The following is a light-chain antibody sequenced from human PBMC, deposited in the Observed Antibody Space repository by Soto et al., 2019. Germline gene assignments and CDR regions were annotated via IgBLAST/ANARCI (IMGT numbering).Light chain of an antibody. J-gene: IGKJ4*01. CDR2: GAS. Sequence: TQPPATVSVSAGEGATLSCRASQNVGSNLAWYQQRSGQAPRLLIYGASKRATGVPAKFSGSGSGKEFTLTISSLQSEDFAVYYCLQYDKWPPRLTFGGGTKVEIK. CDR1: QNVGSN. CDR3: LQYDKWPPRLT. V-gene: IGKV3-15*01.